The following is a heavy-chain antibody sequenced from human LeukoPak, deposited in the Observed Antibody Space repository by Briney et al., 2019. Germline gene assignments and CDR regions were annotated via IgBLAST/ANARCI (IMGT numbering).Heavy chain of an antibody. CDR3: ARRAYYDSSGYSPASGYFDL. Sequence: SETLSLTCTVSGGSIFRYYWNWIRQPPGKGLEWIGYIYSNGVTSYNPSLRSRGTISIATSKNQISLRLRSVTAAYTAVSDSARRAYYDSSGYSPASGYFDLWGRGTLVSVSS. D-gene: IGHD3-22*01. J-gene: IGHJ2*01. V-gene: IGHV4-4*08. CDR1: GGSIFRYY. CDR2: IYSNGVT.